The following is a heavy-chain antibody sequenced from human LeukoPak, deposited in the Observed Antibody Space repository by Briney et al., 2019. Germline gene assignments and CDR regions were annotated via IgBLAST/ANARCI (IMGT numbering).Heavy chain of an antibody. V-gene: IGHV3-30-3*01. D-gene: IGHD1/OR15-1a*01. CDR1: GFTFSSYA. Sequence: GGSLRLSCAASGFTFSSYAMHWVRQAPGKGLEWVAVISYDGSNKYYADSVKGRFTISRDNAKNSLFLQMNSLRAEDTAMYYCAKGTKPVMTIPDYWGQGILVTVSS. CDR3: AKGTKPVMTIPDY. CDR2: ISYDGSNK. J-gene: IGHJ4*02.